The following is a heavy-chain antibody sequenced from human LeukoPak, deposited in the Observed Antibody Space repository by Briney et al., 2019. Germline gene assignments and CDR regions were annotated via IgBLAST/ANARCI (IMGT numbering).Heavy chain of an antibody. V-gene: IGHV1-69*13. J-gene: IGHJ3*01. CDR1: GGTFSSYA. D-gene: IGHD3-22*01. CDR3: ARSRVTMIVVATDDAFDV. CDR2: IIPIFGTA. Sequence: ASVKVSCKASGGTFSSYAISWVRQAPGQGLEWMGGIIPIFGTANYAQKFQGRVTITADESTSTAYMELSSLRSKDTAVYYCARSRVTMIVVATDDAFDVWGQGTMVTVSS.